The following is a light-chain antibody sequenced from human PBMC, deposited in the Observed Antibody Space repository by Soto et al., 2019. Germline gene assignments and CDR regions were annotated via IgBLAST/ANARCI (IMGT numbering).Light chain of an antibody. Sequence: GDRVTITCRASRDIDNSLAWYQQVPGKAPKLLIYAASTLQSGVPSRFRGSGSGTSFILTITSLQPEDVATYYCQKYNKAPWIFGQGTKVDIK. J-gene: IGKJ1*01. CDR3: QKYNKAPWI. CDR2: AAS. CDR1: RDIDNS. V-gene: IGKV1-27*01.